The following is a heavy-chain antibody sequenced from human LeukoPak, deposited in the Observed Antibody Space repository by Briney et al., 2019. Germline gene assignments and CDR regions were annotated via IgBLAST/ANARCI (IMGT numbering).Heavy chain of an antibody. CDR2: IYYSGST. CDR3: ARERGGPGYSSSWFGNWFDP. CDR1: GGSISGYY. J-gene: IGHJ5*02. Sequence: SETPSLTCTVSGGSISGYYWSWIRQPPGKGLEWIGYIYYSGSTNYNPSLKSRVTISVDTSKNQFSLKLSSVTAADTAVYYCARERGGPGYSSSWFGNWFDPWGQGTLVTVSS. D-gene: IGHD6-13*01. V-gene: IGHV4-59*01.